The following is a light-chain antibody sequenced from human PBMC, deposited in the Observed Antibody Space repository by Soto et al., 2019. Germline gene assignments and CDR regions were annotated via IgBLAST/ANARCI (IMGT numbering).Light chain of an antibody. CDR1: SSNIGAGYD. V-gene: IGLV1-40*01. CDR2: GNS. CDR3: QSYDSSLSGSRV. J-gene: IGLJ3*02. Sequence: QSVLTQPPSVSGAPGQRVTISCTGSSSNIGAGYDVHWCQQLPGTAPKLLIYGNSNRPSGVPDRFSGPKSGTSASLAITGLQAEDEADYYCQSYDSSLSGSRVFGGGTKLTVL.